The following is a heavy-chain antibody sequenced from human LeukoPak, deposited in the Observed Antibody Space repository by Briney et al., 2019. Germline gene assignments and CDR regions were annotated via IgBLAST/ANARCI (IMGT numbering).Heavy chain of an antibody. Sequence: GGSLRLSCAASGFTVSSNYMSWVRQAPGKGLEWVSVIYSGGSTYYADSVKGRFTISRDNSKNTLYLQMNSLRAEDTVVYYCAREAVHYGSGSYYFDYWGQGTLVTVSS. D-gene: IGHD3-10*01. J-gene: IGHJ4*02. CDR2: IYSGGST. CDR1: GFTVSSNY. CDR3: AREAVHYGSGSYYFDY. V-gene: IGHV3-53*01.